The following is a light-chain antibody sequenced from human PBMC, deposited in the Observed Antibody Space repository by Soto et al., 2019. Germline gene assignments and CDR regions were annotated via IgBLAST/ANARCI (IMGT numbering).Light chain of an antibody. CDR3: QQYNNWLWT. CDR2: DAS. V-gene: IGKV3-15*01. J-gene: IGKJ1*01. Sequence: EIVMTQSPATLSVSPGERATLSCRASQSVSRNVAGYQQKPGQAPRLLIHDASTRATGSSVRFSGSGSGTEFTLTISSLQSEDFAVYYCQQYNNWLWTFGQGTKVEIK. CDR1: QSVSRN.